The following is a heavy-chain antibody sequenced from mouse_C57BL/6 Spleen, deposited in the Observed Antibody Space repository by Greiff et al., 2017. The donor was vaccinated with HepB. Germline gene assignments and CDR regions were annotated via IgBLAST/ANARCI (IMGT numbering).Heavy chain of an antibody. Sequence: VQLQQPGAELVKPGASVKMSCKASGYTFTSYWITWVKQRPGQGLEWIGDIYPGSGSTNYNEKFKSKATLTVDTSSSTAYMQLSSLTSEDSAVYYCARNTYYDSSPYWYFDVWGTGTTVTVSS. J-gene: IGHJ1*03. CDR3: ARNTYYDSSPYWYFDV. V-gene: IGHV1-55*01. CDR1: GYTFTSYW. CDR2: IYPGSGST. D-gene: IGHD1-1*01.